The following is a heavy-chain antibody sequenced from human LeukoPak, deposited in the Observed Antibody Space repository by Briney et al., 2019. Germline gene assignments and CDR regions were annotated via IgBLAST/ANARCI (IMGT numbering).Heavy chain of an antibody. CDR3: ARELAVAGTSDWFDP. CDR2: INPNSGGT. CDR1: GYTFTGYY. V-gene: IGHV1-2*04. J-gene: IGHJ5*02. D-gene: IGHD6-19*01. Sequence: ASVKVSCKASGYTFTGYYMHWVRQAPGQGLEWMGWINPNSGGTNYAQKFQGWVTMTRDTSISTAYMELSRLRSDDTAVYYCARELAVAGTSDWFDPWGQGTLVTVSS.